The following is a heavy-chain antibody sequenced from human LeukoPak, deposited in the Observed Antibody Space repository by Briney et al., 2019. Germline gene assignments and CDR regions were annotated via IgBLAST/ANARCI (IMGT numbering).Heavy chain of an antibody. CDR2: IYYSGST. CDR3: ARGVARHWYFDL. Sequence: SETLSLTCTVSGGSISSYYWSWIRQPPGKGLEWIGYIYYSGSTNYNPSLKSRVTISVDTSKNQFSLKLSSVTVADTAVYHCARGVARHWYFDLWGRGTPVTVSS. J-gene: IGHJ2*01. D-gene: IGHD2-15*01. V-gene: IGHV4-59*12. CDR1: GGSISSYY.